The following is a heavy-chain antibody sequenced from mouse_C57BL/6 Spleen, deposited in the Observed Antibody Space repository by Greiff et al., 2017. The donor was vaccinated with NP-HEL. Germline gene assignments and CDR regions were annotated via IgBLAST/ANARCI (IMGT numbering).Heavy chain of an antibody. J-gene: IGHJ4*01. CDR2: ISSGGSYT. V-gene: IGHV5-6*02. CDR3: ARPVATGGAMDY. CDR1: GFTFSSYG. D-gene: IGHD1-1*01. Sequence: DVKLVESGGDLVKPGGSLKLSCAASGFTFSSYGMSWVRQTPDKRLEWVATISSGGSYTYYPDSVKGRFTISRDNAKNTLYLQMSSLKSEDTAMYYCARPVATGGAMDYWGQGTSVTVSS.